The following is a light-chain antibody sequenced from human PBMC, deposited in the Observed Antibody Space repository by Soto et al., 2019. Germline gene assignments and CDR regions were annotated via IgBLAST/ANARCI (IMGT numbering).Light chain of an antibody. CDR3: SSYASSNPFV. Sequence: QSALTQPASVSGSPGQSITISCTGTGSDVGGYKYVSWYQQLPGKAPKLMIYDVSYRPSGVSDRFSGSKSGNTASLIISGLQAEDEADYYCSSYASSNPFVFGTGTKLTVL. J-gene: IGLJ1*01. CDR2: DVS. V-gene: IGLV2-14*01. CDR1: GSDVGGYKY.